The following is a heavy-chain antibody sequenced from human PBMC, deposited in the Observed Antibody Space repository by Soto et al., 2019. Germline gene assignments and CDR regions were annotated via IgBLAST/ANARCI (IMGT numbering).Heavy chain of an antibody. D-gene: IGHD5-18*01. V-gene: IGHV1-46*01. Sequence: ASVKVACKASGYTLTRHHMYWMRHAPGQGLESMAIINPSGGSTKYAQRFQGRLTVTRDTSTSTVYMELSSLSSEDTAVYYCARVGNDSYGQAPFRPYYHDYWGQGALV. CDR2: INPSGGST. CDR3: ARVGNDSYGQAPFRPYYHDY. J-gene: IGHJ4*02. CDR1: GYTLTRHH.